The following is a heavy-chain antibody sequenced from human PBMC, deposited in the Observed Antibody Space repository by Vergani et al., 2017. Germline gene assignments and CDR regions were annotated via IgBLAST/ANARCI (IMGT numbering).Heavy chain of an antibody. CDR3: ADLYGDDGFSPF. V-gene: IGHV3-23*01. Sequence: EVHLLESGGGLVQSGGSLRLSCAASGFTCSNSAVSWVRQAPGRGLAWVSSISGPGLSTYYADSVKGRFSISRDNSKNTVFLQMHSLRAEDTAIYYCADLYGDDGFSPFWGQGTLVTVSS. CDR2: ISGPGLST. J-gene: IGHJ4*02. CDR1: GFTCSNSA. D-gene: IGHD2-21*01.